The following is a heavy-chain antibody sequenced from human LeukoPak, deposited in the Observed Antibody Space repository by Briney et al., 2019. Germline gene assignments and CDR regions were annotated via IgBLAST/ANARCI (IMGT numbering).Heavy chain of an antibody. Sequence: ASVRVSCKASGYTFTGYYIHWVRQAPGQGLEWMGWINPNSGGTDYAQKFQGRVTMTRDTSISTAYMELSRLRSDDTAVYFCKCTYVDYWGQGTLVTVSS. V-gene: IGHV1-2*02. D-gene: IGHD2-8*01. CDR2: INPNSGGT. J-gene: IGHJ4*02. CDR3: KCTYVDY. CDR1: GYTFTGYY.